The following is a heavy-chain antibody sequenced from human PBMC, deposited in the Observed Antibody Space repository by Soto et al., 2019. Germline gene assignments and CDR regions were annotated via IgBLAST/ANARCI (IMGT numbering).Heavy chain of an antibody. CDR2: VSSSSYI. CDR1: GFTFSSYS. Sequence: EVQLVESGGGLVKPGGSLRLSCAASGFTFSSYSMTWVRQAPGKGLEWVSAVSSSSYIYYADSVKGRFSISRDNAKNSLYLQMNSLRAEDTAVYYCARLIGKYDLDPWGQGTLVTVSS. CDR3: ARLIGKYDLDP. V-gene: IGHV3-21*02. J-gene: IGHJ5*02. D-gene: IGHD1-1*01.